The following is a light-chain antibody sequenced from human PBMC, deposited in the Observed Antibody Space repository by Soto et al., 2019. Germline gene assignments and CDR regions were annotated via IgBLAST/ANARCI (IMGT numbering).Light chain of an antibody. CDR2: GVS. V-gene: IGKV3-20*01. CDR3: QQYGSSLLFT. CDR1: QSVSSSY. J-gene: IGKJ3*01. Sequence: EIVLTQSPGTLSLSPGERATLSCRASQSVSSSYLAWYLQKPGQAPRLLIYGVSRRATGIPDRFSGSGSGTDFTLTISRLQPEDCAEYYCQQYGSSLLFTCGPGTKVYIK.